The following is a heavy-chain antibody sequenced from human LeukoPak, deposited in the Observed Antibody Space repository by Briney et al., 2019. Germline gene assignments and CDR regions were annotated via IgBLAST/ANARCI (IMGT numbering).Heavy chain of an antibody. CDR1: GVSFSDNY. V-gene: IGHV4-34*01. J-gene: IGHJ4*02. Sequence: SETLSLTCAVHGVSFSDNYWNWIRQPPGKGLEWIGSIYYSGSTYYNPSLKSRVTISVDTSKNQFSLKLSSVTAADTAVYYCARDRYDFWSGYSPYYFDYWGQGTLVTVSS. CDR3: ARDRYDFWSGYSPYYFDY. CDR2: IYYSGST. D-gene: IGHD3-3*01.